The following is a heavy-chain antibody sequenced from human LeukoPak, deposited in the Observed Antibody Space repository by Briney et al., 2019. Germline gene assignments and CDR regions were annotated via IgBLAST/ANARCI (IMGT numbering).Heavy chain of an antibody. V-gene: IGHV3-30-3*01. CDR1: GFTFSSYA. D-gene: IGHD3-10*01. J-gene: IGHJ4*02. Sequence: GRSLRLSCAASGFTFSSYAMHWVRQAPGKGLEWVAVISYDGSNKYYADSVKGRFTISRDNSKNTLYLQMNSLRAEDTAVYYCARGSMVRGANDYWGQGTLVTVSS. CDR3: ARGSMVRGANDY. CDR2: ISYDGSNK.